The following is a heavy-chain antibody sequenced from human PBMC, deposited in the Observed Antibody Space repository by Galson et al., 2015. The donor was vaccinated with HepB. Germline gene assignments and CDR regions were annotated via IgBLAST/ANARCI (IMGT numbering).Heavy chain of an antibody. J-gene: IGHJ5*02. D-gene: IGHD2-2*01. CDR3: APAVPPYCSTTSCSLGWFDP. CDR2: FDPEDGET. Sequence: SVKVSCKVSGYTLTELSMHWVRQAPGKGLEWMGGFDPEDGETIYAQKFQGRATMTEDTSTDTAYMELSSLRSEDTAVYYCAPAVPPYCSTTSCSLGWFDPWGQGTLVTVSS. CDR1: GYTLTELS. V-gene: IGHV1-24*01.